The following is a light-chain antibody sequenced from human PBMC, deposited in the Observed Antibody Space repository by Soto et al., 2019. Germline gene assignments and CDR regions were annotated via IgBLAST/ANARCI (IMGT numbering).Light chain of an antibody. CDR1: ISDVGGYNY. CDR3: CSYAGSYIYV. J-gene: IGLJ1*01. CDR2: DVT. Sequence: QSALTQPRSVSGSPGQSVTISCTGTISDVGGYNYVSWYQQHPDKAPKVMIYDVTKRPSGVPDRFSGSKSGNTASLTISGLQAEDEADYYCCSYAGSYIYVFGTGTKITVL. V-gene: IGLV2-11*01.